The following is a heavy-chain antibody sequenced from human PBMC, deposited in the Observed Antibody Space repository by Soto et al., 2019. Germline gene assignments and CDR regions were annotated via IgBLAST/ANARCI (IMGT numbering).Heavy chain of an antibody. CDR3: ARDQGFRYDYIWGSYRSSPFDY. CDR1: GYTFTSYA. J-gene: IGHJ4*02. Sequence: ASVKVSCKASGYTFTSYAMHWVRQAPGQRLEWMGWINAGNGNTKYSQEFQGRVTITRDTSASTAYMELSSLRSEDTAVYYCARDQGFRYDYIWGSYRSSPFDYWGQGTLVTVSS. V-gene: IGHV1-3*01. CDR2: INAGNGNT. D-gene: IGHD3-16*02.